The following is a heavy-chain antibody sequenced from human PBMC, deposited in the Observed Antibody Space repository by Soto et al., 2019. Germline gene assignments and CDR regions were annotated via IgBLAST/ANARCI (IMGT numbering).Heavy chain of an antibody. J-gene: IGHJ4*02. CDR1: GFTFSSYA. V-gene: IGHV3-23*01. Sequence: GGSLRLSCAASGFTFSSYAMSWVRQAPGKGLEWVSAISGSGGSTYYADSVKGRFTISRDNSKNTLYLQMNSLRAEDTAVYYWAKAFLYDFWSNFDYWGQGTLVTVSS. D-gene: IGHD3-3*01. CDR3: AKAFLYDFWSNFDY. CDR2: ISGSGGST.